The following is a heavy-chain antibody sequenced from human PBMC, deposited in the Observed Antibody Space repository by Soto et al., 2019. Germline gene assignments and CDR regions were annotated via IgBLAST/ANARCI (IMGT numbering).Heavy chain of an antibody. Sequence: QVQLQESGPGLVKPSETLSLTCTVDSISTYYWNWIRQSPGKGLEWIGYIYYMGRTNYNPSLRSRLTMSIDTSRNQFSLKLRSVTAADTAVYYCARDPVGVTHFDYWGQGALVTVSS. CDR1: DSISTYY. CDR3: ARDPVGVTHFDY. CDR2: IYYMGRT. J-gene: IGHJ4*02. D-gene: IGHD1-26*01. V-gene: IGHV4-59*01.